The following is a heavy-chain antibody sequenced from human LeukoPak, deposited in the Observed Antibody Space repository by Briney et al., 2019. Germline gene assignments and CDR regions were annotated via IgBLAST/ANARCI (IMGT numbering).Heavy chain of an antibody. J-gene: IGHJ4*02. V-gene: IGHV4-59*08. CDR2: TYYTGCT. CDR3: AKYGNSGWVIDY. CDR1: GGSIGSNY. Sequence: PSETLSLTCTCSGGSIGSNYWTEIRQPPWKGREDIGYTYYTGCTSCNPSRKSRGTVSVDKSKHQFSLKLSSVTAEDTAVYFCAKYGNSGWVIDYWGQGTLVTVSS. D-gene: IGHD6-19*01.